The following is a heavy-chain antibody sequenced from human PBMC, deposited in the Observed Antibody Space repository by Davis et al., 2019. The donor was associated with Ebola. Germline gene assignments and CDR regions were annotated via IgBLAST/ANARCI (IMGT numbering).Heavy chain of an antibody. J-gene: IGHJ6*03. CDR1: GGSFSGYY. CDR2: INHSGST. CDR3: ARGFLEWLLPQTYYYYYYMDV. D-gene: IGHD3-3*01. V-gene: IGHV4-34*01. Sequence: SETLSLTCAVYGGSFSGYYWSWIRQPPGKGLEWIGEINHSGSTNYNPSLKSRVTISVDTSKNQFSLKLSSVTAADTAVYYCARGFLEWLLPQTYYYYYYMDVWGKGTTVTVSS.